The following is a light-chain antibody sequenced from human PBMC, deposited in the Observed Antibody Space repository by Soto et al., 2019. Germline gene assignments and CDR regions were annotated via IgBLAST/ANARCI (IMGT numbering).Light chain of an antibody. CDR3: QQSYSTPIT. CDR2: GAS. V-gene: IGKV1-39*01. Sequence: DIQLPQSPSSLSASVGDRVTITCRASQSISSSLNWYQKKPGKAPELLIYGASGLQGGVPSRFSGSGSGTDFTLTISSLQPEDFATYYCQQSYSTPITFGQGTRLEIK. J-gene: IGKJ5*01. CDR1: QSISSS.